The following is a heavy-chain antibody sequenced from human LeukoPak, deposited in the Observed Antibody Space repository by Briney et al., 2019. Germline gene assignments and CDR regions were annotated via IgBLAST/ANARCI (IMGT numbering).Heavy chain of an antibody. CDR2: IYYSGST. J-gene: IGHJ4*02. D-gene: IGHD1-26*01. CDR3: ASGYSGSYYRYFDY. Sequence: SETLSLTCTVSGGSISSYYWSWIRQPPGKGLEWIGYIYYSGSTNYNPSLKSRVTISVDTSKNQFSLKLSSVTAADTAVYYCASGYSGSYYRYFDYWGQGTLVTVSS. V-gene: IGHV4-59*01. CDR1: GGSISSYY.